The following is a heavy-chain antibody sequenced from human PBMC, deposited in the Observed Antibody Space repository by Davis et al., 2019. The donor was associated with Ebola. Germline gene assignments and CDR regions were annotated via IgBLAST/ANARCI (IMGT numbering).Heavy chain of an antibody. Sequence: ASVKVSCKASGYTFTSYAMNWVRQAPGQGLEWMGWINTNTGNPTYAQGFTGRFVFSLDTSVSTAYLQISSLKAEDTAVYYCASGLEVGATSAFDIWGQGTMVTVSS. CDR1: GYTFTSYA. D-gene: IGHD1-26*01. CDR3: ASGLEVGATSAFDI. CDR2: INTNTGNP. V-gene: IGHV7-4-1*02. J-gene: IGHJ3*02.